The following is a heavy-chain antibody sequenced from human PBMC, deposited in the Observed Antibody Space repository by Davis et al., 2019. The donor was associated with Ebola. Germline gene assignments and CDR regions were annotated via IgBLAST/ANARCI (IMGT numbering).Heavy chain of an antibody. CDR3: ARGRHYDSSGYYSGMDV. Sequence: ASVKVSCKASGGTFSSYTISWVRQAPGQGLEWMGWISAYNGNTNYAQKLQGRVTMTTDTSTSSAYMELRSLRSDDTAVYYCARGRHYDSSGYYSGMDVWGKGTTVTVSS. J-gene: IGHJ6*04. CDR2: ISAYNGNT. CDR1: GGTFSSYT. D-gene: IGHD3-22*01. V-gene: IGHV1-18*01.